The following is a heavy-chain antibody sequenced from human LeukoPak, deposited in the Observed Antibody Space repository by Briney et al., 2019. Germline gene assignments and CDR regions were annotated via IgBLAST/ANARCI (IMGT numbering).Heavy chain of an antibody. Sequence: PGRSLRLSCAASGLTFSSYAMTWVRQAPGKGLEWVSSIRGNSGDPYYADSVKGRFTISRDNSKSTLYLQMNSLTAEDTAVYYCAKDGGSYRYFDYWGQGTLVSVSS. D-gene: IGHD1-26*01. CDR1: GLTFSSYA. V-gene: IGHV3-23*01. CDR2: IRGNSGDP. CDR3: AKDGGSYRYFDY. J-gene: IGHJ4*02.